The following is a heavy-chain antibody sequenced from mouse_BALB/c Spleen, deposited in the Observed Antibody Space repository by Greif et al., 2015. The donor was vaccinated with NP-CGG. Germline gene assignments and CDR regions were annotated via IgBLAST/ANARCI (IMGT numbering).Heavy chain of an antibody. Sequence: EVKLMESGGGLVKPGGSLKLSCAASGFTFSDYYMYWVRQTPEKRLEWVATISDGGSYTYYPDSVKGRFTISRDNAXXNLYLQMSSLKSEDTAMYYCAREDDYFDYWGQGTTLTVSS. CDR3: AREDDYFDY. V-gene: IGHV5-4*02. CDR1: GFTFSDYY. J-gene: IGHJ2*01. CDR2: ISDGGSYT.